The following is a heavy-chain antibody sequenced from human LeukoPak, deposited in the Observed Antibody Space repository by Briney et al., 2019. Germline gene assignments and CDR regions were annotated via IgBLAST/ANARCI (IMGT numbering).Heavy chain of an antibody. Sequence: GSLRLSCAASGFTFSSYGMHWVRPAPGKGLEWVAVISYDGSNKYYADSVKGRFTISRDNSKNTPYLQMNSLRAEDTAVYYCAREDSGSYFDYWGQGTLVTVSS. J-gene: IGHJ4*02. CDR2: ISYDGSNK. D-gene: IGHD1-26*01. CDR3: AREDSGSYFDY. V-gene: IGHV3-30*03. CDR1: GFTFSSYG.